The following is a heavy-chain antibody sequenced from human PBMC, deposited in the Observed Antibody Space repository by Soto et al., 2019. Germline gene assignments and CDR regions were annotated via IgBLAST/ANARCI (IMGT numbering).Heavy chain of an antibody. D-gene: IGHD1-20*01. CDR1: GLTMSTYP. CDR3: AKDRFKGNGIYDGFDV. V-gene: IGHV3-23*01. J-gene: IGHJ3*01. Sequence: HPGGSLRLSTPRNGLTMSTYPMSCVRQAPGKGQEWASTIAGVDIFYADSVQGRFTISIDNSKNLLFLQMNSLTADDTATYYCAKDRFKGNGIYDGFDVWGQGRTVTVSS. CDR2: IAGVDI.